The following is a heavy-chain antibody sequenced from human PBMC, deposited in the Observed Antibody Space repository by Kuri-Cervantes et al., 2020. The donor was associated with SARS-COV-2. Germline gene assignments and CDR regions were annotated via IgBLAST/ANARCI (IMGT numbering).Heavy chain of an antibody. CDR3: ARDGGGVGYSYGLGYYYYGMDV. CDR2: ISSSSSYI. J-gene: IGHJ6*02. D-gene: IGHD5-18*01. CDR1: GFTFSSYS. V-gene: IGHV3-21*01. Sequence: GESLKISCAASGFTFSSYSMNWVRQAPGKGLEWVSSISSSSSYIYYADSVKGRFTISRDNAKNSLYLQMNSLRAEDTAVYYCARDGGGVGYSYGLGYYYYGMDVWGQGTTVTVSS.